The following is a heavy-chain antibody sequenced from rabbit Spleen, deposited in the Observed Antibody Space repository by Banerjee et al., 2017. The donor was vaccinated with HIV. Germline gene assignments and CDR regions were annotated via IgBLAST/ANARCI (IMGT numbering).Heavy chain of an antibody. CDR3: GRDTNGGGWNEFNL. J-gene: IGHJ4*01. V-gene: IGHV1S45*01. Sequence: QEQLVESGGDLVKPGASLTLTCIASGVSFSGDSYMCWVRHAPGKGLEWIACIYSGSSDITYYASWAKGRFTITRSTSLNTVTLQMTSLTAADTATYFCGRDTNGGGWNEFNLWGQGTLVTVS. CDR2: IYSGSSDIT. CDR1: GVSFSGDSY. D-gene: IGHD1-1*01.